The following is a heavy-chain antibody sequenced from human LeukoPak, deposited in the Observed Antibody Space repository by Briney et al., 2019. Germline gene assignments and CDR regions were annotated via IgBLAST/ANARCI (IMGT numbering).Heavy chain of an antibody. CDR3: AKCSGGWCRSFDY. D-gene: IGHD6-19*01. J-gene: IGHJ4*02. CDR2: ISPWSDYI. Sequence: PGGSLRLSCAASGFIFSSYWMSWVRQAPGKGLEWVSAISPWSDYIYYVDSVKSRFTISRDNSKNTLYLQMNSLRAEDTAVYYCAKCSGGWCRSFDYWGQGTLVTVSS. CDR1: GFIFSSYW. V-gene: IGHV3-23*01.